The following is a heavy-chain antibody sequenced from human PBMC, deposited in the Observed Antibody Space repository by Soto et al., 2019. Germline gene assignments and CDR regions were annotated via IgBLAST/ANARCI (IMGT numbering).Heavy chain of an antibody. Sequence: QVQLRQWGAGLLKPSETLSLTCAVYGGSFSGYYWSWIRQPPGKGLEWIGEIDHSGGTNYKPSLKSRVTMSADTSKNEFSLKLTSAAAADTTVYYCATSRIQRFYSHGMDVWGQGTTVTVSS. CDR3: ATSRIQRFYSHGMDV. V-gene: IGHV4-34*02. J-gene: IGHJ6*02. D-gene: IGHD5-18*01. CDR2: IDHSGGT. CDR1: GGSFSGYY.